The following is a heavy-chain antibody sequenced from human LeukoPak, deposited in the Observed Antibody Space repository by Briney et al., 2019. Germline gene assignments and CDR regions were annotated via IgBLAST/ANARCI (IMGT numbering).Heavy chain of an antibody. D-gene: IGHD2-2*02. CDR1: GFTFDDHG. CDR3: TKELYTTNHFDS. J-gene: IGHJ4*02. CDR2: ISWNGGST. V-gene: IGHV3-9*01. Sequence: GRSLRLSCAASGFTFDDHGMHWVRQGPGKGLEWVSGISWNGGSTGYADSVKGRFTISRDNTKNSLYLQMNSLRPKDTAFYYCTKELYTTNHFDSWGQGTLVTVSS.